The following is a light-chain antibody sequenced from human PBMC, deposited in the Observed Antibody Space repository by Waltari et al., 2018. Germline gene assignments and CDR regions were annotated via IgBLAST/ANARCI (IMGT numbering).Light chain of an antibody. V-gene: IGKV1-39*01. Sequence: DVQMTQSPSSLSASVGAKVTITCRASHSVSYYLNWYQQKAGQAPKLLIYVASSLETRVPSRFSGSGSGTDFTLTISNLQPEDFATYLCQQTYNAPLTFGGGTKVEIK. J-gene: IGKJ4*01. CDR2: VAS. CDR3: QQTYNAPLT. CDR1: HSVSYY.